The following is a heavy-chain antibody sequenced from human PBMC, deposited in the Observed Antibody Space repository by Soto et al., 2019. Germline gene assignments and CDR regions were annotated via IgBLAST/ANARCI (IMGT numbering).Heavy chain of an antibody. CDR1: GFTFSSYG. CDR3: AKVRSGYGSGKAYYGMDV. J-gene: IGHJ6*01. Sequence: QVQLVESGGGVVQPGRSLRLSCAASGFTFSSYGMHWVRQAPGKGLEWVAVISYDGSNKYYADSVKGRFTISRDNSKNTLYLQMNSLRAEDTAVYYCAKVRSGYGSGKAYYGMDVW. CDR2: ISYDGSNK. D-gene: IGHD3-10*01. V-gene: IGHV3-30*18.